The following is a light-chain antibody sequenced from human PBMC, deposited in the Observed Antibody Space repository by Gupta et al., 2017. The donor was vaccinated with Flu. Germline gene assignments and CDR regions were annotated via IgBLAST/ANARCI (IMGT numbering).Light chain of an antibody. Sequence: SYELTQPPSVSVSPGQTASITCSGDKLGDKYACWYHQKPGQSPVLVIYQDDKRPSGIPERFSGANSGNKATLTISGTQAMDEADDYCQGWDRTTVVFGGGTKLTVL. J-gene: IGLJ2*01. CDR1: KLGDKY. CDR2: QDD. CDR3: QGWDRTTVV. V-gene: IGLV3-1*01.